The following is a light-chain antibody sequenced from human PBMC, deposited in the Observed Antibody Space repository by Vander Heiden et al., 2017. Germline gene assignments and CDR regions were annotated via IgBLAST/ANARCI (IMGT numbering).Light chain of an antibody. CDR2: AAS. Sequence: DIQMTHPPSSLSASVGDRVTITCRASQSISTHLNWYQQKVGKGPKLLIYAASTLESGVPSRFSGGGSGTHFTLTITGLQPEDFVTYYCQQTYSFPYTFGQGTKLEI. V-gene: IGKV1-39*01. CDR3: QQTYSFPYT. CDR1: QSISTH. J-gene: IGKJ2*01.